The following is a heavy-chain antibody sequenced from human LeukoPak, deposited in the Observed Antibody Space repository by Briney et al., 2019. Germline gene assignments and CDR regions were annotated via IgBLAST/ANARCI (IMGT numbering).Heavy chain of an antibody. V-gene: IGHV3-74*01. Sequence: GSLRLSCAASGLTFSSYWMHWVRPAPGKGLVWVSRINSDGSSTSYADSVKGRFTISRDNAKNTLYLQMNSLRAEDTAVYYCARRSSGSPPYYFGYWGQGTLVTVSS. J-gene: IGHJ4*02. CDR1: GLTFSSYW. D-gene: IGHD1-26*01. CDR2: INSDGSST. CDR3: ARRSSGSPPYYFGY.